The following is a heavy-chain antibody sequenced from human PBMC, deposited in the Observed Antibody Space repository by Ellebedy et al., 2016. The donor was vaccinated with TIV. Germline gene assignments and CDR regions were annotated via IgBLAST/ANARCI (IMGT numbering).Heavy chain of an antibody. CDR3: AKDLCGGDCYNLDY. CDR1: GFTFRSYT. J-gene: IGHJ4*02. V-gene: IGHV3-43*02. Sequence: GESLKISCAASGFTFRSYTMNWVRQPPGKGLEWVSLISGDGGSTYYADSVKGRFTISRDNSKNSLYLQMNSLRTEDTALYYCAKDLCGGDCYNLDYWGQGTLVTVSS. CDR2: ISGDGGST. D-gene: IGHD2-21*02.